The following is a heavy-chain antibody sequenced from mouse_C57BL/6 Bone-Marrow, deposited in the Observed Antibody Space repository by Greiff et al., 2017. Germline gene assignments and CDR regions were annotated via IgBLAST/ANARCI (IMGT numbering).Heavy chain of an antibody. D-gene: IGHD2-1*01. V-gene: IGHV1-62-3*01. J-gene: IGHJ3*01. CDR2: IDPNSGGT. CDR1: GYTFTSYW. Sequence: QVQLQQPGAELVKPGASVKLSCKASGYTFTSYWMHWVKQRPGRGLEWIGGIDPNSGGTKYNEKFKSKATLTVDKPSSTAYMQLSSLTSEDSAIYYCARGDYGNCEFAWLAYGGQGTLVTVSA. CDR3: ARGDYGNCEFAWLAY.